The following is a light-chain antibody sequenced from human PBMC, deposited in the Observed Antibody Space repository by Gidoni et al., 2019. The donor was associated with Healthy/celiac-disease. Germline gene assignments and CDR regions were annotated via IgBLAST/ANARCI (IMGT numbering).Light chain of an antibody. J-gene: IGKJ5*01. Sequence: DIQMTPSPSSLSASVGDRVTITCQASQDISNYLNWYQQKPGKAPKLLIYDASSLETGVPSRFSGSGSGTDFTFTISSLQPEDIATYYCQQYDNLPRTFGQGTRLEIK. CDR3: QQYDNLPRT. CDR2: DAS. CDR1: QDISNY. V-gene: IGKV1-33*01.